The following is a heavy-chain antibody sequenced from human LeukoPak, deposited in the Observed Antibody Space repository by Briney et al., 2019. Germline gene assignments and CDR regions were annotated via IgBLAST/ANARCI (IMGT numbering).Heavy chain of an antibody. D-gene: IGHD6-19*01. J-gene: IGHJ4*02. CDR3: ASLAAAVAGPRIDY. CDR2: IFYSVYT. V-gene: IGHV4-59*12. CDR1: GGSISSYY. Sequence: PSETLSLTCSVSGGSISSYYWTWIRQPPGKGLEYIAYIFYSVYTDYNPSLKSRVTVSVDTSKNQVSLKLSSVTAADTAVYYCASLAAAVAGPRIDYWGQGTLVTVSS.